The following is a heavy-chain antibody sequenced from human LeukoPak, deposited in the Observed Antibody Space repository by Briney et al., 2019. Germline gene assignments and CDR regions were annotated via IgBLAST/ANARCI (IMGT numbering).Heavy chain of an antibody. D-gene: IGHD3-3*01. CDR2: ISSSGSTI. CDR1: GFTFSSYE. J-gene: IGHJ2*01. V-gene: IGHV3-48*03. CDR3: ARDASDYWFFDL. Sequence: GGSLRLSCAASGFTFSSYEMNWVRQAPGKGLEWVSYISSSGSTIYYADSLKGRFTISRDNAKNSLYLQMNSLRAEDTALYCCARDASDYWFFDLWGRGTLVTVSS.